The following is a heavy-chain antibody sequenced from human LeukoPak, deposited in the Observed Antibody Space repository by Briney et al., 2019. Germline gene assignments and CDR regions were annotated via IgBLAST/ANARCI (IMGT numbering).Heavy chain of an antibody. Sequence: GGSLRLSCAASGFTFSSYSMNWVRQAPGKGLDWVSTISGSGGNTYYADSVKGRFTISRDNSKNTLYLQMNSLRAEDTAVYYCAKHRMVRGIITDSYFDHWGQGILVTVSS. CDR2: ISGSGGNT. J-gene: IGHJ4*02. D-gene: IGHD3-10*01. CDR1: GFTFSSYS. V-gene: IGHV3-23*01. CDR3: AKHRMVRGIITDSYFDH.